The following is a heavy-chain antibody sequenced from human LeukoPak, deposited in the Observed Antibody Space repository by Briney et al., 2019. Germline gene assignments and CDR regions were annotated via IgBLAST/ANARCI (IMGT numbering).Heavy chain of an antibody. CDR1: GFTVTSSY. J-gene: IGHJ1*01. D-gene: IGHD2-8*02. CDR3: ARSDGYCTGIRCPPAAFFRH. V-gene: IGHV3-53*01. CDR2: IYSGGHT. Sequence: GGSLRLSCAASGFTVTSSYMSWVRQAPGKGLEWVSVIYSGGHTDYADSVKGRFTISRDNSENTVYLQMNTLRAEDTAVYYCARSDGYCTGIRCPPAAFFRHWGQGTLVTVSS.